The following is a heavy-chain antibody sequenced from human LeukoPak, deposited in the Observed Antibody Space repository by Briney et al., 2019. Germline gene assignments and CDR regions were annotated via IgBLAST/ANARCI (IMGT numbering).Heavy chain of an antibody. J-gene: IGHJ5*02. V-gene: IGHV4-34*01. D-gene: IGHD2-15*01. CDR3: ARRPYGCRGGSCYAGPGFDP. CDR1: GGSFSGYY. CDR2: INHSGST. Sequence: SETLSLTCAVYGGSFSGYYWSWIRQPPGKGLEWIGEINHSGSTNYNPSLKSRVTIPVDTSKNQFSLKLSSVTAADTAVYYCARRPYGCRGGSCYAGPGFDPWGQGTLVTVTS.